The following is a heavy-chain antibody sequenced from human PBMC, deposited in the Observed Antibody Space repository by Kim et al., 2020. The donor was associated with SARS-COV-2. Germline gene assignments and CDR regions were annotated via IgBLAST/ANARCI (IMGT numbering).Heavy chain of an antibody. Sequence: SETLSLTCTVSGDSISSYYGCWIRQPPGKGLEWIGYIYYSGSTNYNPSLKSRVTISVDTSKNQFSLTQTSVPAADTAVFYCARGRVEMFTSLDNWCPGTL. CDR1: GDSISSYY. V-gene: IGHV4-59*12. J-gene: IGHJ4*02. CDR2: IYYSGST. CDR3: ARGRVEMFTSLDN. D-gene: IGHD1-1*01.